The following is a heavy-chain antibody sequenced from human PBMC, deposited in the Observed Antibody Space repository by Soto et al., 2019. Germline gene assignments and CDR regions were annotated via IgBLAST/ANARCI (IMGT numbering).Heavy chain of an antibody. J-gene: IGHJ3*02. CDR1: GYTFTGYY. D-gene: IGHD2-2*01. V-gene: IGHV1-2*04. CDR3: ARALEDIVVVPAAKEDAFDI. Sequence: GASVKVSCKASGYTFTGYYMHWVRQAPGQGLEWMGWINPNSGGTNYAQKFQGWVTMTRDTSISTAYMELSSLRSEDTAVYYFARALEDIVVVPAAKEDAFDIWGQGTMVTVSS. CDR2: INPNSGGT.